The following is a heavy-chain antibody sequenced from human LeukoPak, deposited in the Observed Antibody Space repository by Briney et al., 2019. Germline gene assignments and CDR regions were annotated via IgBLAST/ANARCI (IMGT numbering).Heavy chain of an antibody. J-gene: IGHJ4*02. Sequence: PGGSLRLSCAASGFTFSSYGMHWVRQAPGKGLEWVAVISYDGSNKYYADSVKGRFTISRDNSKNTLYLQMNSLRAEDTAVYYCARDASAYCGGDCLSYFDYWGQGTLVTVSS. D-gene: IGHD2-21*01. V-gene: IGHV3-30*03. CDR3: ARDASAYCGGDCLSYFDY. CDR1: GFTFSSYG. CDR2: ISYDGSNK.